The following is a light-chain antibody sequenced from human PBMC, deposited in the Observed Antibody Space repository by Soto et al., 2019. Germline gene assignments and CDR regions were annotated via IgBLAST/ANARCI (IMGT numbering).Light chain of an antibody. CDR2: GAS. CDR1: QSVRSS. V-gene: IGKV3-20*01. J-gene: IGKJ1*01. Sequence: EIVMTQSPATLSVSPGERATLSCRASQSVRSSLAWYQQKPGQAPRLLIYGASNRATGIPDRFSGSGSGTDFTLTISRLEPEDFAVYYCQQYGSSGTFGQGTKVEIK. CDR3: QQYGSSGT.